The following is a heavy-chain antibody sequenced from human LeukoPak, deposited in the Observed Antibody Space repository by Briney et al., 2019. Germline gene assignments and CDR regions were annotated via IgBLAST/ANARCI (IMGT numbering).Heavy chain of an antibody. CDR2: IYYTGST. J-gene: IGHJ4*02. CDR3: ARHRAYSSSSPFDY. D-gene: IGHD6-6*01. V-gene: IGHV4-59*08. CDR1: GGSISSLY. Sequence: PSETLSLTCSVSGGSISSLYWSWIRQPPGKGLEGIGYIYYTGSTNYNPSLKSRVTMFVDMSKNQFFLRPSSVTAADTAVYYCARHRAYSSSSPFDYWGQGTLVTVSS.